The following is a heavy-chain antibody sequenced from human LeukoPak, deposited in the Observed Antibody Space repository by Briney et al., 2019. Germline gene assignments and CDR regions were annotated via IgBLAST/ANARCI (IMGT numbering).Heavy chain of an antibody. CDR2: ISGSGGST. CDR3: AKTGPYCSSTSCSPEYAFDI. D-gene: IGHD2-2*01. J-gene: IGHJ3*02. V-gene: IGHV3-23*01. Sequence: PGGSLRLSCAASGFTFSSYAMSWVRQAPGKGLEWVSAISGSGGSTYYADSVKGRFTISRDNSKNTLYLQMNSLRAEDTAVYYCAKTGPYCSSTSCSPEYAFDIWGQGTMVTVSS. CDR1: GFTFSSYA.